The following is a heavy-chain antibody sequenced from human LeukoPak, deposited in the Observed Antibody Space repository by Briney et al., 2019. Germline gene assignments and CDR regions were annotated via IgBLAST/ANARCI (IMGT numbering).Heavy chain of an antibody. Sequence: GGSLRLSCVASGFTFSDYYMSWIRQAPGKGLEWVSYIRSSGTTIHNADSVKGRFTISRDNAKNSLYLQMNSLRAEDTAVYYCARDRGAVTDVFDYWGQGTLVTVSS. CDR3: ARDRGAVTDVFDY. CDR2: IRSSGTTI. V-gene: IGHV3-11*04. D-gene: IGHD6-19*01. J-gene: IGHJ4*02. CDR1: GFTFSDYY.